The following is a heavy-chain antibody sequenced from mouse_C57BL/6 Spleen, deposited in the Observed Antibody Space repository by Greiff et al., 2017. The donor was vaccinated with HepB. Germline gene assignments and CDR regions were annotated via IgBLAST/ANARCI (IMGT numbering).Heavy chain of an antibody. CDR3: ARDPGNYAMDY. CDR2: ISYSGST. Sequence: EVHLVESGPGMVKPSQSLSLTCTVTGYSITSGYDWHWIRHFPGNKLEWMGYISYSGSTNYNPSLKSRISITHDTSKNHFFLKLNSVTTEDTATYYCARDPGNYAMDYWGQGTSVTVSS. J-gene: IGHJ4*01. CDR1: GYSITSGYD. V-gene: IGHV3-1*01.